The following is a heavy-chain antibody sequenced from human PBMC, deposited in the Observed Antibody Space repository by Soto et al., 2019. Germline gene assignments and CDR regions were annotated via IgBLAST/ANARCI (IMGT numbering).Heavy chain of an antibody. CDR1: GFTFSSYA. CDR3: ARDHVKRYCTNGVCYYFDY. D-gene: IGHD2-8*01. J-gene: IGHJ4*02. Sequence: GGSLRLSCAASGFTFSSYAMHWVRQAPGKGLEWVAVISYDGSNKYYADSVKGRFTISRDNSKNTLYLQMNSLRAEDTAVYYCARDHVKRYCTNGVCYYFDYWGQGTLVTVSS. V-gene: IGHV3-30-3*01. CDR2: ISYDGSNK.